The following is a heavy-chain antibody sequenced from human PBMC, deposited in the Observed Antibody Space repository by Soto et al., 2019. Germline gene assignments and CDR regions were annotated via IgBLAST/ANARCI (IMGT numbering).Heavy chain of an antibody. CDR1: GGSINSASYH. J-gene: IGHJ4*02. CDR2: IFYTGST. D-gene: IGHD4-17*01. CDR3: ARLDYGDSAFDS. V-gene: IGHV4-31*03. Sequence: QVQLQESGPGLVQPSETPSLTCSVSGGSINSASYHWSWLRQHPGKGLEFIGYIFYTGSTYYNPSLETRLTISVDTSKNHVSLRLNAVTAADTAVYYCARLDYGDSAFDSWGRGILVTVSS.